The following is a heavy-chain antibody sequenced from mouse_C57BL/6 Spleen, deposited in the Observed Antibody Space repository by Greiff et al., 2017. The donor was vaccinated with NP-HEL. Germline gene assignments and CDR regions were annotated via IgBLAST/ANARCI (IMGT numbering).Heavy chain of an antibody. D-gene: IGHD1-2*01. J-gene: IGHJ4*01. CDR3: ARLLRPSATGDYAMDY. V-gene: IGHV1-75*01. CDR1: GYTFTDYY. Sequence: QVQLQQSGPELVKPGASVKISCKASGYTFTDYYINWVKQRPGQGLEWIGWIFPGSGSTYYNEKFKGKATLTVDKSSSTAYMLLSSLTSEDSAVYFCARLLRPSATGDYAMDYWGQGTSVTVSS. CDR2: IFPGSGST.